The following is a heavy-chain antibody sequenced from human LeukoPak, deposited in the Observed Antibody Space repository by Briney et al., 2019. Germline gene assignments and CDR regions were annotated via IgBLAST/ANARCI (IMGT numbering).Heavy chain of an antibody. D-gene: IGHD2-2*01. Sequence: GESLKISCKDSGYSFTSYWIGWVRQMPGKGLEWMGIIYPGDSDTRYSPSFQGQVTTSADKSISTAYLRWSSLKASDTAMYYCARPYCSSTSCYDYWGQGTLVTVSS. J-gene: IGHJ4*02. CDR1: GYSFTSYW. CDR2: IYPGDSDT. CDR3: ARPYCSSTSCYDY. V-gene: IGHV5-51*01.